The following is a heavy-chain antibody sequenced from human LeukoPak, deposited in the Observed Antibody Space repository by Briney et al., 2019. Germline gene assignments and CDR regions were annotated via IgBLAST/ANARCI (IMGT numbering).Heavy chain of an antibody. CDR2: ISGSGGST. CDR3: AKDRKKWELSYYFDY. V-gene: IGHV3-23*01. CDR1: GFTFSSYA. J-gene: IGHJ4*02. Sequence: GGSLRLSCVVSGFTFSSYAMSWVRQAPGKGLEWVSAISGSGGSTYYADSVKGRFTISRDNSKNTLYLQMNSLRAEDTAVYYCAKDRKKWELSYYFDYWGQGTLVTVSS. D-gene: IGHD1-26*01.